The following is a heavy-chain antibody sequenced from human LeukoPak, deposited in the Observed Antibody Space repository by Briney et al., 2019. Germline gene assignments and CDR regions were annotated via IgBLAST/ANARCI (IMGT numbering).Heavy chain of an antibody. CDR2: ISAYNGNT. CDR3: ATFPLRYCSSTSCYLYYYYGMDV. V-gene: IGHV1-18*01. CDR1: GYTFTSYG. D-gene: IGHD2-2*01. J-gene: IGHJ6*02. Sequence: ASEKVSCKASGYTFTSYGISWVRQAPGQGLEWMGWISAYNGNTNYAQKLQGRVTMTTDTSTSTAYMELRSLRSDDTAVYYCATFPLRYCSSTSCYLYYYYGMDVWGQGTTVTVSS.